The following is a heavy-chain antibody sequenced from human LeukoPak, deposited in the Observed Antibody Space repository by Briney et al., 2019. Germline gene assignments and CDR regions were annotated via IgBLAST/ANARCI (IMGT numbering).Heavy chain of an antibody. Sequence: NPSETLSLTCAVYGGSFSGYYWSWIRQPPGKGLEWIGEINHSGSTNYNPSLKSRVTISVDTSKNQFSLKLSSVTAADTAVYYCARGRGYYTRWGPHYYMDVWGKGTTVTVSS. CDR3: ARGRGYYTRWGPHYYMDV. CDR1: GGSFSGYY. CDR2: INHSGST. V-gene: IGHV4-34*01. D-gene: IGHD3-3*01. J-gene: IGHJ6*03.